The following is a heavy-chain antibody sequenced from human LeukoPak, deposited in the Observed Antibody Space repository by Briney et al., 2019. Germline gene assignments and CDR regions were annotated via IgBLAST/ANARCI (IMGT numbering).Heavy chain of an antibody. CDR3: ARKVSSGWAPFDY. V-gene: IGHV4-39*01. J-gene: IGHJ4*02. Sequence: SETLSLTCTVFGDSISRSSYYWGWIRQPPGKTLEWIGSISYSGNTYYNPSLKSRLTISVDTSKNQFSLKLTSVTAADTAVYYCARKVSSGWAPFDYWGQGTLVSVSS. CDR2: ISYSGNT. D-gene: IGHD6-19*01. CDR1: GDSISRSSYY.